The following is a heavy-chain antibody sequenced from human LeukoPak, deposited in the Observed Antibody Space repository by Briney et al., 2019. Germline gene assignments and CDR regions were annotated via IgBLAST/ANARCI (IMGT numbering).Heavy chain of an antibody. CDR2: ISSSSSYI. D-gene: IGHD6-13*01. Sequence: SGGSLRLSCAASGFTFSSYSMNWVRQAPGKGLEWVSSISSSSSYIYYADSVKGRFTISRDNAKNSLYLQMNSLRAEDTAVYYCARSSGPYSSSYYFDYWGQGTLVTVSS. CDR3: ARSSGPYSSSYYFDY. V-gene: IGHV3-21*01. J-gene: IGHJ4*02. CDR1: GFTFSSYS.